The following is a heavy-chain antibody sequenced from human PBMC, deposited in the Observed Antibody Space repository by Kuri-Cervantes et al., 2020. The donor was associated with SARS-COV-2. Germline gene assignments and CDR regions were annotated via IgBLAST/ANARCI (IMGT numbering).Heavy chain of an antibody. D-gene: IGHD3-22*01. V-gene: IGHV4-39*01. CDR1: GFTVSNKY. J-gene: IGHJ5*02. CDR3: ARHPLITLKEGWFDP. CDR2: IYYNGST. Sequence: SETLCLTCAASGFTVSNKYMSWVRQPPGKGLEWVGSIYYNGSTSYNPSLKSRVTISVDTSKNQFSLRLSSVTAADTAVYYCARHPLITLKEGWFDPWGQGTLVTVSS.